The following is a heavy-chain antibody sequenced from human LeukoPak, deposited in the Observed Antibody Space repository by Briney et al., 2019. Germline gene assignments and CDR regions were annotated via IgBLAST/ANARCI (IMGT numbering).Heavy chain of an antibody. CDR1: GFTFSSYS. CDR2: ISSSSSYI. J-gene: IGHJ4*02. V-gene: IGHV3-21*01. CDR3: ARALGIVGATADY. D-gene: IGHD1-26*01. Sequence: GGSLRLSCAASGFTFSSYSMNWVRQAPGKGLEWVSSISSSSSYIYYADSVKGRFTISRDNAKNSLYLQMNSLRAEDTAVCYCARALGIVGATADYWGQGTLVTVSS.